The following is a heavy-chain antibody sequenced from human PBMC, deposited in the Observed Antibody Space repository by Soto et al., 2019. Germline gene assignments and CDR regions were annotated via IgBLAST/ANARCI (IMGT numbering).Heavy chain of an antibody. CDR1: GGSFSGYY. Sequence: SETLSLTCAVYGGSFSGYYWSWIRQPPGKGLEWIGEINHSGSTNYNPSLKSRVTISVDTSKNQFSLKLSSVTAADTAVYYCAREPRVAPKYYYDSSGYYLDYWGQGTLVTVS. D-gene: IGHD3-22*01. V-gene: IGHV4-34*01. J-gene: IGHJ4*02. CDR2: INHSGST. CDR3: AREPRVAPKYYYDSSGYYLDY.